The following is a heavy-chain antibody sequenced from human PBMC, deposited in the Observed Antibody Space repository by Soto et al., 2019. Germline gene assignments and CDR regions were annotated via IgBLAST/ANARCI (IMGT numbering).Heavy chain of an antibody. D-gene: IGHD2-15*01. CDR3: ARWVEVSLDYFDS. V-gene: IGHV4-31*03. J-gene: IGHJ4*02. CDR1: GDSMTNRYYY. Sequence: QVQLQESGPGLVKPSETLSLTCTVSGDSMTNRYYYWSWVRQNPGKGLEWIGHIFHSGRTHFNPTLTSRVRISVDTSKNQFSLYLMSVTAADTAVYYCARWVEVSLDYFDSWGQGAPVTVSS. CDR2: IFHSGRT.